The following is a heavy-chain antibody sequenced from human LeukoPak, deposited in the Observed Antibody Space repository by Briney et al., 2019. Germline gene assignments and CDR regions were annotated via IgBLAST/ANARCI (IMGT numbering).Heavy chain of an antibody. CDR3: ARQPTYYYDSSGYSIYYYYGMDV. CDR2: IYYSGST. Sequence: SETLSLTCTVSGGSISSYYWSWIRQPPGKGLEWIGYIYYSGSTNYNPSLKSRVTISVDTSKNQFSLKLSSVTAADTAVYYCARQPTYYYDSSGYSIYYYYGMDVWGQGTTVTVSS. J-gene: IGHJ6*02. D-gene: IGHD3-22*01. V-gene: IGHV4-59*08. CDR1: GGSISSYY.